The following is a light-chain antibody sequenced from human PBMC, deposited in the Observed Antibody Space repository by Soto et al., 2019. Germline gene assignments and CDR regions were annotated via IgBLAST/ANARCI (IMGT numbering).Light chain of an antibody. CDR2: KAS. CDR3: QHYNTYSWT. J-gene: IGKJ1*01. V-gene: IGKV1-5*03. CDR1: QSISSW. Sequence: DIQMTQSPSTLSASVGDRVTITCRASQSISSWLAWYQQKPGKAPKLLIYKASSLESGVPSRFSGSGSGTEFTLTISSLQPDHFATYYCQHYNTYSWTFGQGTKVEIK.